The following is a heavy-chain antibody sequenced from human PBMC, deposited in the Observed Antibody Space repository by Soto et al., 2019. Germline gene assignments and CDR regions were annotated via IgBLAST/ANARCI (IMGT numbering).Heavy chain of an antibody. Sequence: EVQLVESGGGLVQPGGSLRLSCAASGFTFSRYCMSWVRHAPGEGLEGVANIKQDGSEKYYVDSVKGRFTISRDNAKNSLYLQMNSLRAEDTAVYYCAREASNIVLMVYASGAFDIWGQGTMVTVSS. CDR3: AREASNIVLMVYASGAFDI. CDR1: GFTFSRYC. V-gene: IGHV3-7*03. CDR2: IKQDGSEK. J-gene: IGHJ3*02. D-gene: IGHD2-8*01.